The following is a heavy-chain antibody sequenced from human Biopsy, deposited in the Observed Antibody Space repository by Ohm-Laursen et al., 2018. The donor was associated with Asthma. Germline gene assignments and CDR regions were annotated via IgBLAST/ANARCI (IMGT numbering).Heavy chain of an antibody. Sequence: SLRLSCTASRFTYEMHWVRQAPGRGLEWLGVISYNGSQKYYGDSVKGRFTISRDNSKSTVFLDMTSLKSEDTGLYFCAKDEGRVKNWFDPWGPGTRVNVSS. CDR1: RFTYE. J-gene: IGHJ5*02. CDR2: ISYNGSQK. D-gene: IGHD2/OR15-2a*01. V-gene: IGHV3-30*18. CDR3: AKDEGRVKNWFDP.